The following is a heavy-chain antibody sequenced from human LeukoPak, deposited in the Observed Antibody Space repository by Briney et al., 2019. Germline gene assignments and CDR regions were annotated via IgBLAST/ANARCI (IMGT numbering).Heavy chain of an antibody. V-gene: IGHV4-59*08. D-gene: IGHD7-27*01. Sequence: SETLSLTWSVSGGSLSSNYWSWFRQSPGRGLEYIGYIYYSGSTNYNPSLKSRVIMSADTSKSHFSLKLISVTAADTAVYYCARFDNWGGWSVDLWGRGTLVTVSS. CDR2: IYYSGST. J-gene: IGHJ2*01. CDR3: ARFDNWGGWSVDL. CDR1: GGSLSSNY.